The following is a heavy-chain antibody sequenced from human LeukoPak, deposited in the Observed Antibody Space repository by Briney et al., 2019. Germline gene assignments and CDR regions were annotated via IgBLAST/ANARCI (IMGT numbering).Heavy chain of an antibody. J-gene: IGHJ3*02. V-gene: IGHV4-38-2*02. D-gene: IGHD3-10*01. CDR2: IYHSGST. CDR3: ARDDGFGSGIPGAFDI. CDR1: GYSISSGYY. Sequence: PSETLSLTCTVSGYSISSGYYWGWIRQPPGKGLEWIGSIYHSGSTYYNPSLKSRVTISVDTSKNQFSLKLSSVTAADTAVYYCARDDGFGSGIPGAFDIWGQGTMVTVSS.